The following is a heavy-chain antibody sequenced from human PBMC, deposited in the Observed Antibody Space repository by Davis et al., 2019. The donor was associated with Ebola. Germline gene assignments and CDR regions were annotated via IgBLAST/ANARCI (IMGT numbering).Heavy chain of an antibody. D-gene: IGHD3-3*01. CDR3: ARLRYDLHGMDV. J-gene: IGHJ6*02. CDR1: GGYISGYY. Sequence: SQTLSLTCPLSGGYISGYYWSWIRQPPGKGLEWIGEINHSGSTNYNPSLKSRVTISVDTSKNQFSLKLSSVTAADTAVYYCARLRYDLHGMDVWGQGTTVTVSS. V-gene: IGHV4-34*01. CDR2: INHSGST.